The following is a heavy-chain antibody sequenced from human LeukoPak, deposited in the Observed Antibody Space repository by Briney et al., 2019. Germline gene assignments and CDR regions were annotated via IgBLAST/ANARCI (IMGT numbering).Heavy chain of an antibody. D-gene: IGHD6-13*01. V-gene: IGHV1-2*02. J-gene: IGHJ3*02. Sequence: ASVKVSCKASGYTFTGYYMHWARQAPGQGLEWMGWINPNSGGTNYAQKFQGRVTMTRDTSISTAYMELSRLRSDDTAVYYCARDRYSSSWYVRGMNAFDIWGQGTMVTVSS. CDR2: INPNSGGT. CDR1: GYTFTGYY. CDR3: ARDRYSSSWYVRGMNAFDI.